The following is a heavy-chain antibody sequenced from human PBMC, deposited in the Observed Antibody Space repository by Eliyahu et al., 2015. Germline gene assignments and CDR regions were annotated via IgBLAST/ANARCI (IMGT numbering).Heavy chain of an antibody. V-gene: IGHV4-30-2*01. CDR3: ARGGGSYPYFDY. Sequence: QLQLQESGSGLVKPSXXLSXTCXVXGXXXSSGGYSWSWIRQPPGKGLEWIGYIYHSGSTYYNPSLKSRATISVDRSKNQFSLKLSSVTAADTAVYYCARGGGSYPYFDYWGQGTLVTVSS. J-gene: IGHJ4*02. CDR2: IYHSGST. CDR1: GXXXSSGGYS. D-gene: IGHD3-16*01.